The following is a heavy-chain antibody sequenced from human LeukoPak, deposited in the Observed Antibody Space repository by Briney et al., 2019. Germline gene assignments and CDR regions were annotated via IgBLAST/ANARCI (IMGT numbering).Heavy chain of an antibody. D-gene: IGHD3-16*01. CDR1: GFTFSSYA. CDR3: ARDLLGGNEGLDY. V-gene: IGHV3-30-3*01. Sequence: GRSLRLSCAASGFTFSSYAMHWVRQAPGKGLEWVAVISYDGSNKYYADSVKGRFTISRDNSKNTLYLQMNSLRAEDTAVYYCARDLLGGNEGLDYWGQGTLVTVSS. CDR2: ISYDGSNK. J-gene: IGHJ4*02.